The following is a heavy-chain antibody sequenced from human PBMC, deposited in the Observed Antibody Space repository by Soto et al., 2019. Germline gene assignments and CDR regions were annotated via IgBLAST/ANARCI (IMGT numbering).Heavy chain of an antibody. D-gene: IGHD5-18*01. V-gene: IGHV4-61*01. Sequence: SETLSLTCTVSGGSVISGSYYWILIRQPPGKGLEWIGYIYYSGSTNYNPSLKSRVTISVDTSKNQFSLKLSSVTAADTAVYYCARGYGRNFDYWGQGTLVTVSS. CDR1: GGSVISGSYY. J-gene: IGHJ4*02. CDR2: IYYSGST. CDR3: ARGYGRNFDY.